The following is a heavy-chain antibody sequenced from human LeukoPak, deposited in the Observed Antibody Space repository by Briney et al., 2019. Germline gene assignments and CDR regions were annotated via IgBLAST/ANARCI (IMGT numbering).Heavy chain of an antibody. Sequence: PSETLSLTCSVSGGSISSGSYYWSWIRQPAGKGLEWIGRIYTSGSTNYNPSLKSRVTMSFDASNNQSSLRLSSVTAADTAVYYCARVTTGGYYNCWGQGTLVTVSS. CDR2: IYTSGST. J-gene: IGHJ4*02. D-gene: IGHD3-22*01. V-gene: IGHV4-61*02. CDR3: ARVTTGGYYNC. CDR1: GGSISSGSYY.